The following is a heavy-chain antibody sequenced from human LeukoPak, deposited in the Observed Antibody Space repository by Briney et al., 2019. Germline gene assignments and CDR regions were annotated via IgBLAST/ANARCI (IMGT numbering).Heavy chain of an antibody. V-gene: IGHV3-53*01. D-gene: IGHD1-26*01. Sequence: GGSLRLSCAASDFTVSSNQMNWVRQAPGKGLEWVSVIYTGGTTYFADAVKGRFTMSRDNSKNTLYLQMNSLRAEDTAVYYCARESGIVGTTRALDYWGQGTLVTVSS. J-gene: IGHJ4*02. CDR1: DFTVSSNQ. CDR2: IYTGGTT. CDR3: ARESGIVGTTRALDY.